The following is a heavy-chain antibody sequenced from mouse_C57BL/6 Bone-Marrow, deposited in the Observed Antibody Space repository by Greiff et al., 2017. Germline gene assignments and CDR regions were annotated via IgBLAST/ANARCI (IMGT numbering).Heavy chain of an antibody. V-gene: IGHV14-4*01. Sequence: EVQLLQSGAELVRPGASVKLSCTASGFHIQDDYMHWVKQRPEQGLAWIGWLDPENGVTEYASKFPGKATITADTSSNTAYLQLSSLTSDDTAVYYCTTEDYDGTGYVDVWGTGTTVTVSS. J-gene: IGHJ1*03. CDR3: TTEDYDGTGYVDV. D-gene: IGHD2-4*01. CDR1: GFHIQDDY. CDR2: LDPENGVT.